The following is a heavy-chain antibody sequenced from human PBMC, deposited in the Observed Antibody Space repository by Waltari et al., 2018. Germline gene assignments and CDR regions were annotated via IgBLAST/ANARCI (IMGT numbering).Heavy chain of an antibody. J-gene: IGHJ4*02. Sequence: EVRLEESGGGLVQPGGSLRLSCAASGFAFSSYWMHWVRQAPGKGLVWVSSIDDDGSGTTYAASVMGRFTISRDNAKNTVYLEMNSLRAEDTAVYYCSRSPAGYSRSDYWGQGTLVTVSS. CDR1: GFAFSSYW. V-gene: IGHV3-74*01. D-gene: IGHD5-18*01. CDR3: SRSPAGYSRSDY. CDR2: IDDDGSGT.